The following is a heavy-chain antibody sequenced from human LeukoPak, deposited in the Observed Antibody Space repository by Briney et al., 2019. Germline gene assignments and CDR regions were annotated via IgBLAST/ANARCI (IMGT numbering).Heavy chain of an antibody. V-gene: IGHV1-3*01. CDR2: INAGNGNT. CDR1: GYTFTSYD. CDR3: ARDKYYYGSGTLDV. Sequence: ASVKVSCKASGYTFTSYDINWVRQATGQRLEWMGWINAGNGNTKYSQKFQGRVTITGDTSASTAYMELSSLRSEDTAVYYCARDKYYYGSGTLDVWGQGTTVTVSS. J-gene: IGHJ6*02. D-gene: IGHD3-10*01.